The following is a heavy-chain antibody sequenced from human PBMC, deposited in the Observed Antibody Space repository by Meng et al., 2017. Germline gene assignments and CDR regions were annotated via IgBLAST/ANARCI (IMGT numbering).Heavy chain of an antibody. CDR3: ARASGGSGSYWRHPFDY. CDR2: ISYDGSNK. D-gene: IGHD3-10*01. J-gene: IGHJ4*02. CDR1: GFTFSSYA. Sequence: GQLVGSGGGRVQPGTFLRLSCAASGFTFSSYAMHWVRQAPGKGLEWVAVISYDGSNKYYADSVKGRFTISRDNSKNTLYLQMNSLRAEDTAVYYCARASGGSGSYWRHPFDYWGQGTLVTVSS. V-gene: IGHV3-30*01.